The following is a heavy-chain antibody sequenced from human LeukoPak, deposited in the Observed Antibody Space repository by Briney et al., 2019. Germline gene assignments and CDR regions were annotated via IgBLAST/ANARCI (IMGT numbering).Heavy chain of an antibody. V-gene: IGHV3-23*01. D-gene: IGHD6-19*01. Sequence: GRSLRLSCAASGFTFSSYGMHWVRQAPGKGLEWVSAISGSGGSTYYADSVKGRFTISRDNSKNTLYLQMNSLRAEDTAVYYCAKGSGKQWLVNYYYGMDVWGQGTTVTVSS. CDR2: ISGSGGST. CDR3: AKGSGKQWLVNYYYGMDV. J-gene: IGHJ6*02. CDR1: GFTFSSYG.